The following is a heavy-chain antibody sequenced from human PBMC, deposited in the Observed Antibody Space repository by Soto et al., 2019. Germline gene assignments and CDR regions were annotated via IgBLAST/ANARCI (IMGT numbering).Heavy chain of an antibody. J-gene: IGHJ4*02. Sequence: ASVKVSCKASGYTFTSYAMHWVRQAPGQRLEWMGWINAGNGNTKYSQKFQGRVTITRDTSASTAYMELSSLRSEDTAVYYCARGLMHIVVVTAIDYWGQGTLVTAPQ. CDR2: INAGNGNT. V-gene: IGHV1-3*01. CDR3: ARGLMHIVVVTAIDY. D-gene: IGHD2-21*02. CDR1: GYTFTSYA.